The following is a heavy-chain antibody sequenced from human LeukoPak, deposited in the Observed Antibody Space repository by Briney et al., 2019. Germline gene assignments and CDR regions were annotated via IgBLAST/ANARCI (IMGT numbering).Heavy chain of an antibody. D-gene: IGHD3-22*01. J-gene: IGHJ3*02. CDR3: AKDILYYYDSSGYSGGAFDI. CDR1: GGSINSNNW. Sequence: PSGTLSLTCAVSGGSINSNNWWSWVRQPPAKGLEWVANIKYDGSEKYSVDSVKGRFTISRDNAKNSLYLQMNSLRAEDTALYYCAKDILYYYDSSGYSGGAFDIWGQGTMVTVSS. CDR2: IKYDGSEK. V-gene: IGHV3-7*03.